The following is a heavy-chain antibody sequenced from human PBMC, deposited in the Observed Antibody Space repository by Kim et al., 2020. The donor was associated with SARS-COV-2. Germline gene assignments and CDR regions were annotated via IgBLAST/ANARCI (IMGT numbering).Heavy chain of an antibody. J-gene: IGHJ5*02. CDR1: GGSFSGYY. D-gene: IGHD6-25*01. Sequence: SETLSLTCAVYGGSFSGYYWSWIRQPPGKGLEWIGEINHSGSTNYNPSLKSRVTVSVDTSKNQFSLKLSSVTAADTAVYYCARGPGPAAARRWFDPWGQGTLVTVSS. CDR3: ARGPGPAAARRWFDP. V-gene: IGHV4-34*01. CDR2: INHSGST.